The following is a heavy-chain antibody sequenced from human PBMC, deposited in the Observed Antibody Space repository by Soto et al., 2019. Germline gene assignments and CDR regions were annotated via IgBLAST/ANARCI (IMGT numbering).Heavy chain of an antibody. Sequence: LGGSLRLSCAASGFRFSDHYMTWIRQAPGKGLEWVSKISGDGTTIYYADSVKGRFTVSRDNAKNSVYLQMNSLRAEDTAVYYCASDPYYYASGFWGQGTLVTVSS. CDR2: ISGDGTTI. D-gene: IGHD3-10*01. CDR3: ASDPYYYASGF. J-gene: IGHJ4*02. CDR1: GFRFSDHY. V-gene: IGHV3-11*01.